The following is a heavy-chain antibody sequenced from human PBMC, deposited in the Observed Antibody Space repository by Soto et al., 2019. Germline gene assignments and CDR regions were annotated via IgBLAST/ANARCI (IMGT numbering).Heavy chain of an antibody. CDR3: TRASSLDFDF. CDR2: IRRNAYGGTT. D-gene: IGHD3-16*01. Sequence: GGSLRLSCTTSGFTFGDYALSWVRQAPGKGLEWVGFIRRNAYGGTTDYAASVKGRFTISRDDSKSIAYLQMNSLRTEDTALYYCTRASSLDFDFWGQGTQVTVSS. V-gene: IGHV3-49*04. J-gene: IGHJ4*02. CDR1: GFTFGDYA.